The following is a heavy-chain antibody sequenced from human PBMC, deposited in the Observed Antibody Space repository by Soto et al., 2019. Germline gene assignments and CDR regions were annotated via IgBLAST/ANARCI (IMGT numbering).Heavy chain of an antibody. V-gene: IGHV4-39*01. CDR2: IFYNGRT. Sequence: PSETLSLTCTVSGGSISSTSYYWGWIRQPPGKGLEWIGSIFYNGRTYYNPSLKSRVTISVDTSKNQFSLKLSSVTAADTAVYYCARRRSPTWFDPWGQGTLVTVSS. CDR1: GGSISSTSYY. J-gene: IGHJ5*02. CDR3: ARRRSPTWFDP.